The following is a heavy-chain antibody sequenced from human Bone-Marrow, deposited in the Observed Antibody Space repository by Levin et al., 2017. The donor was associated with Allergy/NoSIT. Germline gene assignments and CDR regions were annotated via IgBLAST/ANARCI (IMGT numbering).Heavy chain of an antibody. CDR2: VYYTGSV. CDR1: GGSISSDY. J-gene: IGHJ6*02. CDR3: ARHGLGYTFTRNYYGLDV. Sequence: PSETLSLTCTVSGGSISSDYWSWIRQPPGKGLEWIGNVYYTGSVNYNPSLRSRVTISVDTSKNQFSLNLTSVTAADTAVYYCARHGLGYTFTRNYYGLDVWGQGTTVTVSS. D-gene: IGHD1-1*01. V-gene: IGHV4-59*08.